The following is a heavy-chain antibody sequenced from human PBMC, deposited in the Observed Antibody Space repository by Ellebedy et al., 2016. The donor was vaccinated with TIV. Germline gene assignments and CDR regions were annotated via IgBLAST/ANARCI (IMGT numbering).Heavy chain of an antibody. V-gene: IGHV1-45*02. Sequence: ASVKVSCKASGYTFTYRYLHWVRQAPGQALEWVGWITPFNDNTSYAQKFQDRVTFTRDRSMSTAYMELSSLRSEDTAMYYCANPVVTTTDDAFDLWGQGTMVTVSS. CDR1: GYTFTYRY. J-gene: IGHJ3*01. D-gene: IGHD2-21*02. CDR2: ITPFNDNT. CDR3: ANPVVTTTDDAFDL.